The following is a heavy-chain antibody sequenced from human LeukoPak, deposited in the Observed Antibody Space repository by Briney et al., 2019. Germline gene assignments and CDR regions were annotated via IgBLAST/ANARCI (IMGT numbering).Heavy chain of an antibody. V-gene: IGHV3-23*01. CDR2: ISGSGGST. CDR1: GGTFSSYA. D-gene: IGHD6-6*01. CDR3: AKVNWQLMGVDAFDI. Sequence: SCKASGGTFSSYAISWVRQAPEKGLEWVSAISGSGGSTYYADSVKGRFTISRDNSKNTLYLQMNSLRAEDTAVYYCAKVNWQLMGVDAFDIWGQGTMVTVSS. J-gene: IGHJ3*02.